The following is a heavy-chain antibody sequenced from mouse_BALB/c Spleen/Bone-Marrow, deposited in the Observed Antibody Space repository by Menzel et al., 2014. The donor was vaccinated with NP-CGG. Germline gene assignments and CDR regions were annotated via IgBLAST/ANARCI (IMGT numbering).Heavy chain of an antibody. D-gene: IGHD2-1*01. CDR3: AREDGNHVGFSF. J-gene: IGHJ3*01. CDR2: ILPGSGST. V-gene: IGHV1-9*01. CDR1: GYTFSSYW. Sequence: VQLQQSGPELMKPGASVKISCKATGYTFSSYWIEWVKQRPGHGLEWIGEILPGSGSTNYNEKFKGKATFTADTSSNTAYMQLSSLTSEDSAVYYCAREDGNHVGFSFLGQGTLVSAPA.